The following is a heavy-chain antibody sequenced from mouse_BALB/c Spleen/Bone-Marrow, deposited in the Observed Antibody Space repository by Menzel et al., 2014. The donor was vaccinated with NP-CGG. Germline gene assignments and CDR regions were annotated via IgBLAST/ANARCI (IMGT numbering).Heavy chain of an antibody. Sequence: VKLVESGPELMKPGASVKISCKASGYAFSSSWMNWVKQRPEQGLEWIGRIYPGDGDTNYNGKFKGKATLTADKSSSTAYMQLSSLTSVDSAVYFCARWGITSYYFDYWGQGTTLTVSS. CDR3: ARWGITSYYFDY. D-gene: IGHD2-4*01. CDR2: IYPGDGDT. CDR1: GYAFSSSW. V-gene: IGHV1-82*01. J-gene: IGHJ2*01.